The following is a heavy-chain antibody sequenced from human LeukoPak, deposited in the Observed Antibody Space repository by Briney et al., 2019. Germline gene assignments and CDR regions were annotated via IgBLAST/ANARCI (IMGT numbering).Heavy chain of an antibody. J-gene: IGHJ4*02. Sequence: GGSLRLSCAASGFTFSSYSMNCVRQAPGQGLEWVSYISSSSSTIYYADSVKGRFTISRDNAKNSLYLQMNSLRDEDTAVYYCARVPAGSGYDLCLDYWGQGTLVTVSS. CDR3: ARVPAGSGYDLCLDY. CDR2: ISSSSSTI. V-gene: IGHV3-48*02. CDR1: GFTFSSYS. D-gene: IGHD5-12*01.